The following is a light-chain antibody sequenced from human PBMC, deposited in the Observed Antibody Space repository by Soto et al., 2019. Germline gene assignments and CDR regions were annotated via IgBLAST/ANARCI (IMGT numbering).Light chain of an antibody. CDR3: QQYHSYYPWT. V-gene: IGKV1-5*01. CDR1: QSISSW. CDR2: DAS. J-gene: IGKJ1*01. Sequence: DIQMTQSPSTLSASVGDRLTITCRASQSISSWLAWYQQKPGKPPKLLIYDASSLESGVSSRFSGSGSGTDFSLTITSLQPDDSATYYCQQYHSYYPWTFGQGTKVDIK.